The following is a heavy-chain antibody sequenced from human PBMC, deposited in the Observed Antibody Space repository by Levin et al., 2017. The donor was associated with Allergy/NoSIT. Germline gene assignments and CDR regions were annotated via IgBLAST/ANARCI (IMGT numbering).Heavy chain of an antibody. V-gene: IGHV3-11*05. Sequence: GGSLRLSCAASGFTFSDYYMSWIRQAPGKGLEWVSYISSSTYTNYADSVKGRFTISRDNAKNSLYLQMNSLRAEDTAVYYCARASHYFGSGSYQNYYYYYMDVWGKGTTVTVSS. J-gene: IGHJ6*03. D-gene: IGHD3-10*01. CDR2: ISSSTYT. CDR1: GFTFSDYY. CDR3: ARASHYFGSGSYQNYYYYYMDV.